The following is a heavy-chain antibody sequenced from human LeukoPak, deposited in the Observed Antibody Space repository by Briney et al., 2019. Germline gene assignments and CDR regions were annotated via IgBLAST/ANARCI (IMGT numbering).Heavy chain of an antibody. CDR3: ARNNGYSSSWSLLDY. Sequence: PSETLSLTCAVSGGSISSSNWWSWVRQPPGKGLDWIGEIYHSGSTNYNPSLKSRVTISVDKSKNQFSLRLSSVTAADTAVYYCARNNGYSSSWSLLDYWGQGTLVTVSS. CDR2: IYHSGST. V-gene: IGHV4-4*02. J-gene: IGHJ4*02. CDR1: GGSISSSNW. D-gene: IGHD6-13*01.